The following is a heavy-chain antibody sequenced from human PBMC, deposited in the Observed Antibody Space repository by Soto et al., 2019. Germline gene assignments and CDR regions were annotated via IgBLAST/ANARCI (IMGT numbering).Heavy chain of an antibody. D-gene: IGHD6-13*01. J-gene: IGHJ4*02. Sequence: SETLSLTCTVSGGSISTYFWSWIRQPAGGGLEWIGRIYNSGSTNYNPSLKSRVTISEDTSKSQFSLKVNSMTAADTAVYYCARYRREAVAGYTLDNWGQGILVTVSS. V-gene: IGHV4-4*07. CDR3: ARYRREAVAGYTLDN. CDR2: IYNSGST. CDR1: GGSISTYF.